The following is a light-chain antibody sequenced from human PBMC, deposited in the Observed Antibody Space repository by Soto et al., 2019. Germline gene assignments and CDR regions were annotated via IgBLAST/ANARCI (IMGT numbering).Light chain of an antibody. J-gene: IGKJ2*01. CDR3: QQYGSSQGYT. V-gene: IGKV3-20*01. Sequence: EIVLTQSPGTLSLSPGERATLSFRASQNVSSSYLAWYQQKPGQAPRLLIYGASSRATGIPDRFSGSGSGTDFTLTISRLEPEDFAVYYCQQYGSSQGYTFGQGTKLEIK. CDR1: QNVSSSY. CDR2: GAS.